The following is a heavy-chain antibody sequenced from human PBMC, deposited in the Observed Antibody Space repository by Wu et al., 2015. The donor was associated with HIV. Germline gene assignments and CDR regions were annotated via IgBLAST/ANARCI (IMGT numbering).Heavy chain of an antibody. Sequence: QVQLVQSGAEVKKPGSSVKISCKASGNTFNAINWVRQAPGQGLEWMGGIIPLFGTTDYAQIFQGRVSITTDESTTTAYMRLSSLTSEDTAIYYCASPRSPGFSSAWPXYFDYWGQGTLVTVSS. V-gene: IGHV1-69*05. J-gene: IGHJ4*02. CDR2: IIPLFGTT. CDR1: GNTFNA. D-gene: IGHD6-19*01. CDR3: ASPRSPGFSSAWPXYFDY.